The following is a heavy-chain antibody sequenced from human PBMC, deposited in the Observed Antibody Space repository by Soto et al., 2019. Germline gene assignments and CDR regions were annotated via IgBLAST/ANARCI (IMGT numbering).Heavy chain of an antibody. CDR1: GFTFSSYS. D-gene: IGHD6-19*01. CDR2: ISSSSSYI. Sequence: SLRLSCAASGFTFSSYSMNRVRQAPGKGLEWVSSISSSSSYIYYADSVKGRFTISRDNAKNSLYLQMNSLRAEDTAVYYCAREVAVAGDYWGQGTLVTVSS. J-gene: IGHJ4*02. CDR3: AREVAVAGDY. V-gene: IGHV3-21*01.